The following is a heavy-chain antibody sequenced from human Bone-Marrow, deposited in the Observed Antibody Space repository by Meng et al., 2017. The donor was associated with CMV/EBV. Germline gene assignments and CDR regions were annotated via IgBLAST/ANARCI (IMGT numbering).Heavy chain of an antibody. D-gene: IGHD1-26*01. CDR1: GFYRSISGLG. V-gene: IGHV2-5*02. J-gene: IGHJ4*02. Sequence: FSGFYRSISGLGVGWVRQPPGKALEWLALIYWDDDTRYSPSLKSRLTITKDSFRKQVVLQMTNMDPADTATYYCARTSRGYGGSYLHWGQGTLVTVSS. CDR2: IYWDDDT. CDR3: ARTSRGYGGSYLH.